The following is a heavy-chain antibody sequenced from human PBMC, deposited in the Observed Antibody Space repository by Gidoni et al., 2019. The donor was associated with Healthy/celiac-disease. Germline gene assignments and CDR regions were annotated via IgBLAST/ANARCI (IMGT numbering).Heavy chain of an antibody. Sequence: LQLQVSGPGLVKPSDTLSLTCTVSRCSISSSSYYWGCIRQPPGKGLEGSGSIYYSGSNYYNPSLKSRGTISVDTSKNQFSLKLSSVTAADTAVYYCARRKTSSSWYGWKFWFDPWGQGTLVTVSS. CDR2: IYYSGSN. D-gene: IGHD6-13*01. CDR1: RCSISSSSYY. V-gene: IGHV4-39*01. CDR3: ARRKTSSSWYGWKFWFDP. J-gene: IGHJ5*02.